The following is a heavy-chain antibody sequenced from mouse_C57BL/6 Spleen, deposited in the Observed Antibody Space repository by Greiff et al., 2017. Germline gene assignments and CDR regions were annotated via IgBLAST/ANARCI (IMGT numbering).Heavy chain of an antibody. CDR2: IDPEDGDT. D-gene: IGHD1-1*01. CDR1: GFNIKDYY. Sequence: VQLQQSGAELVRPGASVKLSCTASGFNIKDYYMHWVKQRPEQGLEWIGRIDPEDGDTEYAPKFQGKATMTADTSSNTAYLQLSSRTSEDTAVYYCTRAVVDWYFDVWGTGTTVTVSS. J-gene: IGHJ1*03. V-gene: IGHV14-1*01. CDR3: TRAVVDWYFDV.